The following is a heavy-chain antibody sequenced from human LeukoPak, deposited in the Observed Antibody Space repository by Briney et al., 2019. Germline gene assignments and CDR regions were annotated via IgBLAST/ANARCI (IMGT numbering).Heavy chain of an antibody. CDR1: GYSFTSYW. Sequence: GGSLKISCKGSGYSFTSYWISWVRQMPGKGLEWMGRIDPSDSYTNYSPSFQGHVTISADKSISTAYLQWSSLKASDTAMYYCARHGGQQLAFDYWGQGTLVTVSS. J-gene: IGHJ4*02. V-gene: IGHV5-10-1*01. D-gene: IGHD6-13*01. CDR2: IDPSDSYT. CDR3: ARHGGQQLAFDY.